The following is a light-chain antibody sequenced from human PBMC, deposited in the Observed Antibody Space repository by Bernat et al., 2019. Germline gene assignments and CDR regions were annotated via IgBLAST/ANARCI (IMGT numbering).Light chain of an antibody. Sequence: QSALTQPASVSGSPGQSITLSCTGTSSDVGAYNYVSWYQQHPGRAPKLMIFDVSNRPSGVSDRFSGSKSGNTASLTISGLRPEDEADYYCSSYTSSSTLVFGGGTRLTVL. CDR3: SSYTSSSTLV. CDR1: SSDVGAYNY. V-gene: IGLV2-14*03. CDR2: DVS. J-gene: IGLJ3*02.